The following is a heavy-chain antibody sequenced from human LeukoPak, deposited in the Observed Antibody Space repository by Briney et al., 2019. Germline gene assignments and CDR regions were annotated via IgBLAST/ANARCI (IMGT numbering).Heavy chain of an antibody. J-gene: IGHJ4*02. CDR2: IIGSGDRT. CDR3: AKGHSLGGFDY. Sequence: GGSLRLSCAASGFTFSSYVMSWVRQAPGKGLEWVSAIIGSGDRTYYTDSVKGRFTISRDNSKNTVYLQINSLRAEDTAVYYCAKGHSLGGFDYWGQGTLVTVSS. CDR1: GFTFSSYV. V-gene: IGHV3-23*01. D-gene: IGHD6-13*01.